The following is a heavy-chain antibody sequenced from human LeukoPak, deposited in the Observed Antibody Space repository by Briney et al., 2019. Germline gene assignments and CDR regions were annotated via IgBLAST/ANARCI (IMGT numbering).Heavy chain of an antibody. D-gene: IGHD6-13*01. CDR2: IKSKSAGGTT. J-gene: IGHJ4*02. V-gene: IGHV3-15*01. CDR3: TAERGYSYLY. Sequence: GGSLILSCAASGFIFTNAWMSWVRQAPGKGLEWVGRIKSKSAGGTTDYAAPVKGRFSISRDDSENTVYLQLNNLKTEDTAVYYCTAERGYSYLYWGQGTLVTVSS. CDR1: GFIFTNAW.